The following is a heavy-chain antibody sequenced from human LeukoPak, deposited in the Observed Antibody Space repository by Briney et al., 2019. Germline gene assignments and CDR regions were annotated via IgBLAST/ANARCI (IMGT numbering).Heavy chain of an antibody. Sequence: GRSLRLSCAASGFTFSLYGMHWVRQAPGKGLEWVALTSNDGSKTYYADSVKGRFTISRDNSKNTVYLQVSSLRADDTAVYYCAKDSRGANFFGDFDYWGQGTLVTVSS. V-gene: IGHV3-33*06. J-gene: IGHJ4*02. D-gene: IGHD3-10*01. CDR2: TSNDGSKT. CDR3: AKDSRGANFFGDFDY. CDR1: GFTFSLYG.